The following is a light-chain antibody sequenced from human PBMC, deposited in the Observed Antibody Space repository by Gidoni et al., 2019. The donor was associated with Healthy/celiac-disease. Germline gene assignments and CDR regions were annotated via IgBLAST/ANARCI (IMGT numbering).Light chain of an antibody. CDR3: QAWDSSTAV. Sequence: SYEPTQPPSVSVSPGQTARITCSGDKLGDKYACWYQQKPGQSPVLVIYQDSKRPSGIPERFSGSNSGNTATLTISGTQAMDEADYYCQAWDSSTAVFGGGTKLTVL. J-gene: IGLJ2*01. CDR2: QDS. CDR1: KLGDKY. V-gene: IGLV3-1*01.